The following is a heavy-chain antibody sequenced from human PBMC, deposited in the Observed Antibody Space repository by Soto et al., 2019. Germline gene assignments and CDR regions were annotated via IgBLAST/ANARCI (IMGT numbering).Heavy chain of an antibody. CDR3: ARDLDGSGSNYSDY. CDR2: ISAYNGNT. V-gene: IGHV1-18*01. CDR1: GSTFTGYG. J-gene: IGHJ4*02. Sequence: GASVKVSCKASGSTFTGYGLRWVRQAPGQGLERMRWISAYNGNTKYAQKLQDRVTMTTDTFTSPAYMELRSLRYEDTAVYYCARDLDGSGSNYSDYWGQGTLGTVSS. D-gene: IGHD3-10*01.